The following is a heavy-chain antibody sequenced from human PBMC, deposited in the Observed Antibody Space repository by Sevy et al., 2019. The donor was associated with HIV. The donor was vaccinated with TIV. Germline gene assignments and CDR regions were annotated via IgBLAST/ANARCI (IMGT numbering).Heavy chain of an antibody. CDR1: GFTFSSYA. CDR3: AKVENVLLWFGELQYYGMDV. D-gene: IGHD3-10*01. Sequence: GGSLRLSCAASGFTFSSYAMSWVRQAPGKGLEWVSAIGGSGGSTYYADSVKGRFTISRDNSKNTLYLQMNSLRAEDTAVYYCAKVENVLLWFGELQYYGMDVWGQGTTVTVSS. CDR2: IGGSGGST. V-gene: IGHV3-23*01. J-gene: IGHJ6*02.